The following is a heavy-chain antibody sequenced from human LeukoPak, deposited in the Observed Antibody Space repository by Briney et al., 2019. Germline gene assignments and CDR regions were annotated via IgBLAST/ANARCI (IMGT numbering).Heavy chain of an antibody. D-gene: IGHD5-24*01. V-gene: IGHV4-59*01. CDR2: IYYSGST. CDR1: GDSISSYY. Sequence: SETLSLTCTVSGDSISSYYWSWIRQPPGKGLEWIGYIYYSGSTNYNPSLKSRVTISVDTSKNQFSLKLSSVTAADTAVYYCARDRDTVYGMDVWGQGTTVTVSS. J-gene: IGHJ6*02. CDR3: ARDRDTVYGMDV.